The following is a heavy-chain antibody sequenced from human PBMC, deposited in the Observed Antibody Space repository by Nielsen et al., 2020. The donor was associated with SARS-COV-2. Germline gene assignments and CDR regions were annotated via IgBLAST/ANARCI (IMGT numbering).Heavy chain of an antibody. Sequence: GESLKISCAASGFTFSSYGMHWVRQAPGKGLEWVAVISYDGSNEYYADSVKGRFTISRDNSKNTLYLQMNSLRAEDTAVYYCAKDGPRVNSGSYDYYYYMDVWGKGTTVTVSS. J-gene: IGHJ6*03. CDR2: ISYDGSNE. D-gene: IGHD1-26*01. V-gene: IGHV3-30*18. CDR1: GFTFSSYG. CDR3: AKDGPRVNSGSYDYYYYMDV.